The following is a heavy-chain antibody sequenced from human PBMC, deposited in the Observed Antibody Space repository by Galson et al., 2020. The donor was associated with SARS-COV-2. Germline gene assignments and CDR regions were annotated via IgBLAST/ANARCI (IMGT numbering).Heavy chain of an antibody. Sequence: GESLKISCAASGFTFSSYSMNWVRQAPGKGLEWVSYISSSSSIIYYADSVKGRFTISRDNAKNSLYLQMNSLRAEDTAVYYCVPSLTRYCSGGSCYPLDYWGQGTLVTVSS. CDR1: GFTFSSYS. D-gene: IGHD2-15*01. CDR2: ISSSSSII. V-gene: IGHV3-48*04. J-gene: IGHJ4*02. CDR3: VPSLTRYCSGGSCYPLDY.